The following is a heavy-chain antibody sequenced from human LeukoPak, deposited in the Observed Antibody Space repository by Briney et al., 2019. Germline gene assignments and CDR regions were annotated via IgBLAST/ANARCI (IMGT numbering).Heavy chain of an antibody. CDR1: GFIFSTYS. CDR2: MSHSGSTI. V-gene: IGHV3-48*02. J-gene: IGHJ4*02. Sequence: GGSLRLSCAASGFIFSTYSVSWVRQAPGKGLEWISYMSHSGSTIYYADSVKGRFTISRDNAKNSLYLQMNSLRDEDTAVYYCARDRGSCSGGSCYRFFDSWGQGTLVTVSS. CDR3: ARDRGSCSGGSCYRFFDS. D-gene: IGHD2-15*01.